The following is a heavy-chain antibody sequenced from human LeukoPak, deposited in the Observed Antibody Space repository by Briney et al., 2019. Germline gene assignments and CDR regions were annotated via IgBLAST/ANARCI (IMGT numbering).Heavy chain of an antibody. CDR1: GGSISSGDYH. Sequence: PSETLSLTCTVSGGSISSGDYHWSWIRQPPGKGLEWIGYIYYSGSTYYNPSLKSRVTISVDTSKNQFSLKLSSVTAADTAVYYCARGVRFFYYFDYWGQGTLVTVSS. V-gene: IGHV4-30-4*01. J-gene: IGHJ4*02. CDR2: IYYSGST. CDR3: ARGVRFFYYFDY. D-gene: IGHD3-3*01.